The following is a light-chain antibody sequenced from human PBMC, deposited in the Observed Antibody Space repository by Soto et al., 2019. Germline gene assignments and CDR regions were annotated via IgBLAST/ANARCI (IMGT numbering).Light chain of an antibody. CDR2: GAS. CDR3: QKYNNWPPMYT. Sequence: EIVMTQSPATLSLSPGERATLSCRASQSIGANLGWYQQRPGQPPRLLIYGASARVSDIPARFSGSVSGTEFTLAISNMKSEDFAVYYCQKYNNWPPMYTFGQGTKLEIK. V-gene: IGKV3-15*01. CDR1: QSIGAN. J-gene: IGKJ2*01.